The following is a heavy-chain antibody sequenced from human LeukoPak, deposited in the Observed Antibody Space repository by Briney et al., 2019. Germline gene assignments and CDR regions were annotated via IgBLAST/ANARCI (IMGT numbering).Heavy chain of an antibody. V-gene: IGHV3-48*03. D-gene: IGHD3-10*02. J-gene: IGHJ6*04. CDR3: AELGITMIGGV. CDR1: GFTFSSYE. Sequence: GGSLRLSCAASGFTFSSYEMNRVRQAPGKGLEWVSYISSSGSTIYYADSVKGRFAISRDNAKNSLYLQMNSLRAEDTAVYYCAELGITMIGGVWGKGTTVTISS. CDR2: ISSSGSTI.